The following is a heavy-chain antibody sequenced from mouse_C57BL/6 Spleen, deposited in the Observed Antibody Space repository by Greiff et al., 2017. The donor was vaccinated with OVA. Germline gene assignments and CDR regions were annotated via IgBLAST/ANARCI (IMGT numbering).Heavy chain of an antibody. D-gene: IGHD4-1*01. CDR2: IYPGDGDT. Sequence: VKLMESGPELVKPGASVKISCKASGYAFSSSWMNWVKQRPGKGLEWIGRIYPGDGDTNYNGKFKGKATLTADKSSSTAYMQLSSLTSEDSAVYFCASMNWDEDYWGQGTTLTVSS. J-gene: IGHJ2*01. CDR1: GYAFSSSW. CDR3: ASMNWDEDY. V-gene: IGHV1-82*01.